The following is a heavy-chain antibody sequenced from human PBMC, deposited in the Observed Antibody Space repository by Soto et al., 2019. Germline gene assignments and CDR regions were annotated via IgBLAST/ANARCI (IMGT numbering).Heavy chain of an antibody. J-gene: IGHJ4*02. CDR2: ISGSGGST. D-gene: IGHD2-15*01. CDR1: GFTFSSYA. CDR3: AKRYVVVAATWSSYYFDY. Sequence: GGSLRLSCAASGFTFSSYAMSWVRQAPGKGLEWVSAISGSGGSTYYADSVKGRFTISRDNSKNTLYLQMNSLRAEDTAVYYCAKRYVVVAATWSSYYFDYWGQGTLVTVSS. V-gene: IGHV3-23*01.